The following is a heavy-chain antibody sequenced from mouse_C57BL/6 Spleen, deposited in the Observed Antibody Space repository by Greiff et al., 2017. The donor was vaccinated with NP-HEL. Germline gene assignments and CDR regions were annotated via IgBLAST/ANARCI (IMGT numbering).Heavy chain of an antibody. V-gene: IGHV1-52*01. CDR1: GYTFTSYW. Sequence: VQLQQPGAELVRPGSSVKLSCKASGYTFTSYWMHWVKQRPIQGLEWIGNIDPSDSETHYNQKFKDKATLTVDKSSSTAYMQLSSLTSDDSAVYYCARPTGTDYYAMDYWGQGTSVTVSS. CDR2: IDPSDSET. J-gene: IGHJ4*01. D-gene: IGHD4-1*02. CDR3: ARPTGTDYYAMDY.